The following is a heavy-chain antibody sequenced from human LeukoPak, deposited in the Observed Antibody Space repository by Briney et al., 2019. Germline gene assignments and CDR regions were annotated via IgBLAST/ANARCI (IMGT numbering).Heavy chain of an antibody. J-gene: IGHJ5*02. D-gene: IGHD2-2*01. CDR1: GYTFTGYY. Sequence: PGASVKVSCKASGYTFTGYYMHWVRQAPGQGLEWMGWINPNSGGTNYAQKFQGRVTMTRDTSISTAYMELSRLRSDDTAVYYCARDSCSSTSCKNWFDPWGQGTLVTVSS. V-gene: IGHV1-2*02. CDR2: INPNSGGT. CDR3: ARDSCSSTSCKNWFDP.